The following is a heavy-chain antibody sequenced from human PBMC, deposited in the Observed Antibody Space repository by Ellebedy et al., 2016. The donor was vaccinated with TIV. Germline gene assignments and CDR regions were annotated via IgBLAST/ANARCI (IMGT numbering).Heavy chain of an antibody. CDR2: ISYDGSNK. D-gene: IGHD6-19*01. V-gene: IGHV3-30*03. J-gene: IGHJ4*02. CDR3: ARDHVRAIAVAGTRPRPPSY. Sequence: GESLKISCAASGFTFSSYGMHWVRQAPGKGLEWVAVISYDGSNKYYADSVKGRFTISRDNSKNTLYLQMNSLRAEDTAVYYCARDHVRAIAVAGTRPRPPSYWGQGTLVTVSS. CDR1: GFTFSSYG.